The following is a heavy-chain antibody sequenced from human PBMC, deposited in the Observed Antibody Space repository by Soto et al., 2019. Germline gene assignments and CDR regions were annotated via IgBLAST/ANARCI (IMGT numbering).Heavy chain of an antibody. Sequence: GGSLRLSCAASGFTFSSYAMSWVHQAPGKGLEWVSAISGSGGSTYYADSVKGRFTISRDNSKNTLYLQMNSLRAEDTAVYYCAKCGEQVMYYYYYYMDVWGKGTTVTVSS. CDR1: GFTFSSYA. CDR3: AKCGEQVMYYYYYYMDV. V-gene: IGHV3-23*01. J-gene: IGHJ6*03. D-gene: IGHD2-21*01. CDR2: ISGSGGST.